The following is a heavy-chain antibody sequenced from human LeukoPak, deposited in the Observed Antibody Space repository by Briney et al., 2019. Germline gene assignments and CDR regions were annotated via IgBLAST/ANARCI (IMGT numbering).Heavy chain of an antibody. J-gene: IGHJ3*02. D-gene: IGHD2-2*01. CDR2: ISYDGSNK. CDR3: ARDHATVVVPAAPSGAFDI. Sequence: GGSLRLSCAASGFTFSSYAMHWVRQAPGKGLEWVAVISYDGSNKYYADSVKGRFTISRDNSKNTLYLQMNSLRAEDTAVYYCARDHATVVVPAAPSGAFDIWGQGTMVTVSS. CDR1: GFTFSSYA. V-gene: IGHV3-30-3*01.